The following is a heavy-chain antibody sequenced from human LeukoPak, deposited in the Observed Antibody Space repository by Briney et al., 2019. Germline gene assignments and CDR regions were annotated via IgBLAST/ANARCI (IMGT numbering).Heavy chain of an antibody. J-gene: IGHJ4*02. CDR1: GFTFSSHA. D-gene: IGHD2-8*01. V-gene: IGHV3-23*01. Sequence: GGSLRLSCVASGFTFSSHAMNWVRQAPGKGLQWVSTISDSGGHTFYADSVKGRFTTSRDNSKNTLYLQTNSLRAEDTAVYYCARRFCNDGICYYFDSWGQGTLVTVSS. CDR3: ARRFCNDGICYYFDS. CDR2: ISDSGGHT.